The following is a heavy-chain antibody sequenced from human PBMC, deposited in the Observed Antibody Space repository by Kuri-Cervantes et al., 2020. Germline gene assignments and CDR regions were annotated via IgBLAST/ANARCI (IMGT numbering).Heavy chain of an antibody. Sequence: GESLKISCAASGFTFSSYGMHWVRQAPGKGLVWVSRINSDGSSTNYADSVKGRFTISRDNTKNTLYLQMNSLRAEDTAVYYCARDANDILNDYWGQGTLVTVSS. CDR1: GFTFSSYG. D-gene: IGHD3-9*01. CDR2: INSDGSST. CDR3: ARDANDILNDY. V-gene: IGHV3-74*01. J-gene: IGHJ4*02.